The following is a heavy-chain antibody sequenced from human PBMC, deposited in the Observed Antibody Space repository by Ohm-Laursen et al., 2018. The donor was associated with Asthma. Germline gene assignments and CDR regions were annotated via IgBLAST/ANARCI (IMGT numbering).Heavy chain of an antibody. CDR1: GGTFSSYA. J-gene: IGHJ6*02. CDR3: ARVDEYSYGMDV. CDR2: IIPIFGTV. Sequence: GSSVKVSCKASGGTFSSYAISWVRQAPGQGLEWMGGIIPIFGTVNYAQKFQGRVTITADDSTSIAYMELSSLRSEDTAVYYCARVDEYSYGMDVWGPGTTVTVSS. V-gene: IGHV1-69*01.